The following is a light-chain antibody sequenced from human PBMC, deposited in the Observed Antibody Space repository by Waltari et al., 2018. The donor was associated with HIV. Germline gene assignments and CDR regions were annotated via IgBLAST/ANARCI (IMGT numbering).Light chain of an antibody. CDR2: DAS. V-gene: IGKV1-13*02. J-gene: IGKJ4*01. CDR3: QQFNSYPNT. Sequence: AIQLTQSPSSLSASVGDRVTLTCRASQGIAHALAWYQQKPGKPPNVLIFDASNLEGGVSSRCSGSGSGTEFTLTINSLQPEDFATYFCQQFNSYPNTFGGGTKVEIK. CDR1: QGIAHA.